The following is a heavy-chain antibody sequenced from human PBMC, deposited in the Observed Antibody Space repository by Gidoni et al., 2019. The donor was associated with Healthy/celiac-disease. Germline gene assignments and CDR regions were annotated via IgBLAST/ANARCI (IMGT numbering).Heavy chain of an antibody. J-gene: IGHJ6*02. D-gene: IGHD4-17*01. CDR3: ARDLGGNYGVNYYYYGMDV. CDR2: IRSSGSTI. V-gene: IGHV3-48*03. CDR1: GFTFSSYE. Sequence: EVQLVESGGGLVQPGGSLRLSCATSGFTFSSYEMNWFRQAPGQGLEWVLYIRSSGSTIYYADSVKGRFTISRDNAKNSLYLQMNSLRAEDTAVYYCARDLGGNYGVNYYYYGMDVWGQGTTVTVSS.